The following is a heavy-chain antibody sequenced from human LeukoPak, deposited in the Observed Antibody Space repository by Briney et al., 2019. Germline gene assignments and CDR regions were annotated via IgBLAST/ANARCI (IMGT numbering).Heavy chain of an antibody. D-gene: IGHD2-15*01. CDR3: ARDISLVVAATQDY. J-gene: IGHJ4*02. V-gene: IGHV1-2*02. CDR1: GYIFTGYY. CDR2: INPNSGGT. Sequence: ASVKVSCKASGYIFTGYYMHWVRQAPGQGLEWMGWINPNSGGTNYAQKFQGRVTMTRDTSISTAYMELSRLRSDDTAVYYCARDISLVVAATQDYWGQGTLVTVSS.